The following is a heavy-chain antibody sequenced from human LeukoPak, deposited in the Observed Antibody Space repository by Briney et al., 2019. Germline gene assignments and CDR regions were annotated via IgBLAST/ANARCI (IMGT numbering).Heavy chain of an antibody. CDR3: ARVGDSYYYGSGSYGYYYGMDV. Sequence: GGSLRLSCAASGFTFSSYTMHWVRQAPGKGLEWVAVISYDGSNKYYADSVKGRFTISRDNSKNTLYLQMNSLRAEDTAVYYCARVGDSYYYGSGSYGYYYGMDVWGQGTTVTVSS. J-gene: IGHJ6*02. CDR1: GFTFSSYT. V-gene: IGHV3-30-3*01. D-gene: IGHD3-10*01. CDR2: ISYDGSNK.